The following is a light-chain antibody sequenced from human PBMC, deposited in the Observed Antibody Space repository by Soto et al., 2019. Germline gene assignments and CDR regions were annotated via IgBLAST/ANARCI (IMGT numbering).Light chain of an antibody. J-gene: IGLJ1*01. Sequence: QSVLRQPPSVSGAPGQRVTISCTGSSSNIASFEVHWYQQRPGTAPELLIYDTSNRPSGVPDRFPGSKSGTSASLAITGLQAEDEADYYCQSYDNSLTDYYVFGTGTKVTVL. CDR3: QSYDNSLTDYYV. V-gene: IGLV1-40*01. CDR2: DTS. CDR1: SSNIASFE.